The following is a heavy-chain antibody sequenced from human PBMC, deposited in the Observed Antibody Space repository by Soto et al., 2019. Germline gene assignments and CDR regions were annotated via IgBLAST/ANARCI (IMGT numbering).Heavy chain of an antibody. D-gene: IGHD6-13*01. V-gene: IGHV3-53*01. CDR1: GFTVSNNY. Sequence: GGSLRLSCAASGFTVSNNYINWVRQAPGKGLEWVSVIYSGGSTYYADSVKGRFTISRDNSKNTLYLQMNSLRAEDTAVYYCAKDQGSSWYEIDYWGQGTLVTVSS. CDR2: IYSGGST. CDR3: AKDQGSSWYEIDY. J-gene: IGHJ4*02.